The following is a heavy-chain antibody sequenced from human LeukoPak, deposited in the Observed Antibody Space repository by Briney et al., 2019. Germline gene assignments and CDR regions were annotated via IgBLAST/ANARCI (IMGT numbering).Heavy chain of an antibody. D-gene: IGHD2-21*01. Sequence: PSETLSLTCTVSGDSINSLDLWSWVRQPPGKGLEWIGEMYLSGTTHSNPSVKSRVTISVDKSKNQFSLKLSSVTAADTAVYYCARLHIVVVWGQGTLVTVSS. CDR3: ARLHIVVV. V-gene: IGHV4-4*02. CDR1: GDSINSLDL. CDR2: MYLSGTT. J-gene: IGHJ4*02.